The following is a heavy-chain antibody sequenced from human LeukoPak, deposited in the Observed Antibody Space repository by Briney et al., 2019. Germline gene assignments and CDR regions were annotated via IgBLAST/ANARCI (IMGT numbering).Heavy chain of an antibody. CDR3: AKEPRGSSSRLIYFDY. D-gene: IGHD6-13*01. J-gene: IGHJ4*02. Sequence: ETLSLTCTVSGGSISSYYWSWVRQAPGKGLEWVSAINRDSGSTYYADSVRGRFTISRDNSKNTLYLHMSSLRAEDTAVYYCAKEPRGSSSRLIYFDYWGQGTLVTVSS. V-gene: IGHV3-23*01. CDR1: GGSISSYY. CDR2: INRDSGST.